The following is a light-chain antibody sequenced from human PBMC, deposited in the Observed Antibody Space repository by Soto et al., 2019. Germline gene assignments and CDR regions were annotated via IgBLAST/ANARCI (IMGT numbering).Light chain of an antibody. CDR1: QTVPKNF. Sequence: EIVLTQSPDTLSLSPGERATLSCRARQTVPKNFLAWFQQKPGQAPRLLVHGASNRATGIPDRFSGSGSGTDFTLTISRLEPEDFAVYYCQQYATSPLTLGGGTRVEIK. CDR2: GAS. V-gene: IGKV3-20*01. J-gene: IGKJ4*01. CDR3: QQYATSPLT.